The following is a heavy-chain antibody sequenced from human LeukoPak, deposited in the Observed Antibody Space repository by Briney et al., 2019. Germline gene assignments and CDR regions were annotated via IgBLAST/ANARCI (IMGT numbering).Heavy chain of an antibody. CDR1: GGSISSGGYS. CDR3: ARDQGTGNYYFDY. J-gene: IGHJ4*02. CDR2: IYHSGST. Sequence: SETLSLTCAVSGGSISSGGYSWSWIRQPPGKGLEWIGYIYHSGSTYYNPSLKSRVTISVDRSKNQFSLKLSSVTAADTAVYYCARDQGTGNYYFDYWGQGTLVTVSS. D-gene: IGHD3-10*01. V-gene: IGHV4-30-2*01.